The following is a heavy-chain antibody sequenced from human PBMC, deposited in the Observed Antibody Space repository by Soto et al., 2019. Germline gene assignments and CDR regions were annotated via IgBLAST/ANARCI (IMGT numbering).Heavy chain of an antibody. CDR1: GGSISSGDYY. CDR3: ARERPDGSRLDP. J-gene: IGHJ5*02. CDR2: IYYSGST. D-gene: IGHD6-13*01. Sequence: PSETLSLTCTFSGGSISSGDYYLSWIRQPPGKGLEWIGYIYYSGSTYYNPSLKSRVTISVDTSKNQFSLKLSSVTAADTAVYYCARERPDGSRLDPWGQGTLVTVS. V-gene: IGHV4-30-4*01.